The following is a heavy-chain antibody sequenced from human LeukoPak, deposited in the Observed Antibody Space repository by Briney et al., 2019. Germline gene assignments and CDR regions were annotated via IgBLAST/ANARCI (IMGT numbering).Heavy chain of an antibody. V-gene: IGHV3-23*01. J-gene: IGHJ4*02. CDR1: GFTFSSYA. D-gene: IGHD6-13*01. CDR2: ISGSGGST. Sequence: PGGSLRLCCAASGFTFSSYAMSWVRQAPGKGLEWVSAISGSGGSTYYADSVKGRFTISRDNSKNTLYLQMNSLRAEDTAVYYCAKRLAYSSSWYYFDYWGQGTLVTVSS. CDR3: AKRLAYSSSWYYFDY.